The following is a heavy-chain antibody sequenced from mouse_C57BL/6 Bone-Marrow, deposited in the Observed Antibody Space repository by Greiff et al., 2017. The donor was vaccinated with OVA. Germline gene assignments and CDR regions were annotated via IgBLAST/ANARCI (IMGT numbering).Heavy chain of an antibody. Sequence: VQLQQPGAELVMPGASVKLSCKASGYTFTSYWMHWVKQRPGQGLEWIGEIDPSDSYTNYNQKFKGKSKLTVDKSSSTAYMHLSSLTSEDSAVYYCARDYYGSSSYYAMDYWGQGTSVTVSS. V-gene: IGHV1-69*01. CDR1: GYTFTSYW. J-gene: IGHJ4*01. CDR2: IDPSDSYT. CDR3: ARDYYGSSSYYAMDY. D-gene: IGHD1-1*01.